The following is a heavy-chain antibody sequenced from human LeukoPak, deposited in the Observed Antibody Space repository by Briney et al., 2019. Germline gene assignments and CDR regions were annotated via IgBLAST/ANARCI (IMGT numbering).Heavy chain of an antibody. CDR1: GGSFSGYY. D-gene: IGHD4-23*01. J-gene: IGHJ4*02. CDR2: INHSGST. V-gene: IGHV4-34*01. Sequence: SETLSLTCAVYGGSFSGYYWSWIRQPPGKVLEWIGEINHSGSTNYNPSLKSRVTISVDTSKNQFSLKLSSVTAADTAVYYCARDDYGGNSSGFDYWGQGTLVTVSS. CDR3: ARDDYGGNSSGFDY.